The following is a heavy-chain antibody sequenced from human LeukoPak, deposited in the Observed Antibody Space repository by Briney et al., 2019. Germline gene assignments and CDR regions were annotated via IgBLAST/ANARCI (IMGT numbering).Heavy chain of an antibody. J-gene: IGHJ4*02. CDR2: INPNSGGT. V-gene: IGHV1-2*02. Sequence: ASVKVSCKASGYTFTGYYMHWVRQAPGQGLEWMGWINPNSGGTNYAQKFQGRVTMARDTSISTVYMELSRLRSDETAVYYCARQISGYSGYDSLMYYFDYWGQGTLVTVSS. D-gene: IGHD5-12*01. CDR1: GYTFTGYY. CDR3: ARQISGYSGYDSLMYYFDY.